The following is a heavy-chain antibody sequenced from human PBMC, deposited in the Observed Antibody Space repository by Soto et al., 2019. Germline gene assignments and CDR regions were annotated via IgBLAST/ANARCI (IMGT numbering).Heavy chain of an antibody. D-gene: IGHD6-19*01. CDR1: GFAVSSKY. J-gene: IGHJ4*02. V-gene: IGHV3-53*01. CDR3: VQTTGWPGFDF. Sequence: EVQLVESGGGLIQPGGSLRLSCAASGFAVSSKYMTWVRQAPGKGLEWVSVIYGGGTTYYADSVKGRFTIPRDTSKNTLYLQMNSLRAEDTAVYYCVQTTGWPGFDFWGQGTPVTVSS. CDR2: IYGGGTT.